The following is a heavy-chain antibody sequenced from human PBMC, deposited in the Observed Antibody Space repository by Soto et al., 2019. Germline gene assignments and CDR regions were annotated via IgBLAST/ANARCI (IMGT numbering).Heavy chain of an antibody. J-gene: IGHJ6*02. Sequence: PSETLSLTCAVYGGSFSGYYWSWIRQPPGKGLEWIGEINHSGSTNYNPSLKSRVTISVDTSKNQFSLKLSSVTAADTAVYYCARGGNLGGYSYGDRYYYYGMDVWGQGTTVTVSS. CDR2: INHSGST. CDR1: GGSFSGYY. V-gene: IGHV4-34*01. D-gene: IGHD5-18*01. CDR3: ARGGNLGGYSYGDRYYYYGMDV.